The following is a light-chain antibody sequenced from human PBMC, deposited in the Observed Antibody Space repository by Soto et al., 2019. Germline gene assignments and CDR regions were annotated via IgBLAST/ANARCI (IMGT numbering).Light chain of an antibody. V-gene: IGKV3-15*01. J-gene: IGKJ5*01. Sequence: EIVMTQSPATLSVSPGERATLSCRASQSVSSNLAWYQQKPGQAPRLLIYGASTRATGIPARFSGSRSGTEFTLTISSLQSEDFAVYYWQQYNNWPPITCGQGTRLEIK. CDR1: QSVSSN. CDR3: QQYNNWPPIT. CDR2: GAS.